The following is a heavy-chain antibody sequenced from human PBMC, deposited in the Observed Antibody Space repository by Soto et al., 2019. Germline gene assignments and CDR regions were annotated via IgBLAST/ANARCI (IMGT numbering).Heavy chain of an antibody. V-gene: IGHV3-48*02. D-gene: IGHD3-22*01. CDR1: GFTFSSYS. J-gene: IGHJ5*02. Sequence: PGWALGLSCAASGFTFSSYSINGVRQSPGKGLKGVSYVSSSSSTIYYADSVKGRFTISRDNAKNSLYLQTNSLRDEATAVYYCARGSNYYDSSGRNIWFDPWGQGT. CDR3: ARGSNYYDSSGRNIWFDP. CDR2: VSSSSSTI.